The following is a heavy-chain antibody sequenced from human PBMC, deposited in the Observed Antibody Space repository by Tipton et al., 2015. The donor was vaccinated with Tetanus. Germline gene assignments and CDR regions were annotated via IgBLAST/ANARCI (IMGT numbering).Heavy chain of an antibody. D-gene: IGHD4-17*01. Sequence: LRLSCSVSGSLRSYYWSWIRQAPGKGLEWIGQIYYTGNPRYNPSLKSRVSISVDTSKGQFSLKLTSLTTADTAVYYCARGPSTVIGFFDPWGQGALVSVSS. CDR2: IYYTGNP. J-gene: IGHJ5*02. CDR1: GSLRSYY. CDR3: ARGPSTVIGFFDP. V-gene: IGHV4-59*01.